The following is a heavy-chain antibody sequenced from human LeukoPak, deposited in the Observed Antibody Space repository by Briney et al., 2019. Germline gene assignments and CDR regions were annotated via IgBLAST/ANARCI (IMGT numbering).Heavy chain of an antibody. V-gene: IGHV3-9*01. Sequence: GGSLRLSCAASGFTFDDCAMHWVRQAPGKGLEWVSGITWNSGSIGYADSVKGRFTISRDNAKNSLYLQMNSLRVEDTAVYYCATQSTLDYPWTYYFDYWGQGTLVTVSS. CDR2: ITWNSGSI. CDR1: GFTFDDCA. D-gene: IGHD4-11*01. J-gene: IGHJ4*02. CDR3: ATQSTLDYPWTYYFDY.